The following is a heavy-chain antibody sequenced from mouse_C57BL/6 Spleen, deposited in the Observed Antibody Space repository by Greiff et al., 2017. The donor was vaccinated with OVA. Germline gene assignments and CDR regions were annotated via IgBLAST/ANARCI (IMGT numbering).Heavy chain of an antibody. D-gene: IGHD2-5*01. V-gene: IGHV1-62-2*01. CDR2: FYPGSGSI. CDR3: ARPYSNYGYFDV. J-gene: IGHJ1*03. Sequence: QVHVKQSGAELVKPGASVKLSCKASGYTFTEYTIHWVKQRSGQGLEWIGWFYPGSGSIKYNEKFKDKATLTADKSSSTVYMELSRLTSEDSAVYFCARPYSNYGYFDVWGTGTTVTVSS. CDR1: GYTFTEYT.